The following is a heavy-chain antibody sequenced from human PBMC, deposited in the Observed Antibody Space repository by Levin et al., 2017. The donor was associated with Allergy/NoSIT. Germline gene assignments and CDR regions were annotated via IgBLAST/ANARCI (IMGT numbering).Heavy chain of an antibody. CDR2: IYYTGRT. CDR1: GGSISNYY. CDR3: AKAAFPDYGDYVIRFDP. J-gene: IGHJ5*02. D-gene: IGHD4-17*01. Sequence: SETLSLTCTVSGGSISNYYWSWIRQPPGKGLEWIGYIYYTGRTNYNPSLKSRVAISVDTSKNQFSLKVSSVTAADTAVYYCAKAAFPDYGDYVIRFDPWGQGTLVTVSS. V-gene: IGHV4-59*01.